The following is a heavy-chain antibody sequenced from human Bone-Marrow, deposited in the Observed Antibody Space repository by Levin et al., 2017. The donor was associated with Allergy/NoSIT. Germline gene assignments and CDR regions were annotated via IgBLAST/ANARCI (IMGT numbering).Heavy chain of an antibody. CDR2: IKSKTDGGTT. V-gene: IGHV3-15*01. D-gene: IGHD5-12*01. J-gene: IGHJ3*02. Sequence: PGGSLRLSCAASGFTFSNAWMSWVRQAPGKGLEWVGRIKSKTDGGTTDYAAPVKGRFTISRDDAKNTLYLQMNSLKTEDTALYYCTTDSGYGRAFDIWGQGTMVTVSS. CDR1: GFTFSNAW. CDR3: TTDSGYGRAFDI.